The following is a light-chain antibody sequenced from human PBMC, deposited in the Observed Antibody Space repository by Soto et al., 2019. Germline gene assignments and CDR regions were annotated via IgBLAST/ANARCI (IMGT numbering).Light chain of an antibody. Sequence: QSVLTQPPSVSAAPGQQVTISCSGSSSNIGDNYVSWYQHLPGTAPKPVVYDNDRRPSGIPGRFSGSKSGTSATLVITGLQTGDEADYYCGSWDSSLSAYVFGTGTKVTVL. CDR1: SSNIGDNY. CDR3: GSWDSSLSAYV. V-gene: IGLV1-51*01. J-gene: IGLJ1*01. CDR2: DND.